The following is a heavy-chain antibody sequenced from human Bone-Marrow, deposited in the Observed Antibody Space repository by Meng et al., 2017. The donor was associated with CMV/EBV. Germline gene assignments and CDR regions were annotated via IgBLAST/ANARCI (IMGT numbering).Heavy chain of an antibody. Sequence: GESLKISCGTSGFIFSSSGMHWVRQAPGKGLEWVALIHYDGGRKYYADSVQGRFSISRDNSKNTLYLQMNSLRADDTAVYYCARFLVWYQLLFDYWGQGTLVTVSS. D-gene: IGHD2-2*01. J-gene: IGHJ4*02. CDR1: GFIFSSSG. V-gene: IGHV3-30*02. CDR2: IHYDGGRK. CDR3: ARFLVWYQLLFDY.